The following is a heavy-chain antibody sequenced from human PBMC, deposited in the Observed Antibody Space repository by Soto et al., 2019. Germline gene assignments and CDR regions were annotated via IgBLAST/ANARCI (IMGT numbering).Heavy chain of an antibody. V-gene: IGHV3-30-3*01. D-gene: IGHD3-3*01. J-gene: IGHJ6*02. CDR2: ITYDGSSK. Sequence: PWGSLRLSCAASCRSFGDDVMPCVRQSPCKLLEWMGVITYDGSSKYYADSVRGRFTISRDNSKSTLYLQMDSLITKDTAVYYCARDVGTQMDFWSTSGMDVWGQGTTVTVSS. CDR3: ARDVGTQMDFWSTSGMDV. CDR1: CRSFGDDV.